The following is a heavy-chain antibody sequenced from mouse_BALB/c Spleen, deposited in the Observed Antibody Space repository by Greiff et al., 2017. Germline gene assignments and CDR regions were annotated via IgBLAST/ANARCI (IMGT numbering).Heavy chain of an antibody. J-gene: IGHJ3*01. CDR1: GFTFSSFG. CDR3: ASHYYGYFAY. CDR2: ISSGSSTI. Sequence: EVKLQASGGGLVQPGGSRKLSCAASGFTFSSFGMHWVRQAPETGLEWVAYISSGSSTIYYADTVKGRFTISRDNPKNTLFLQMTSLRSEDTAMYYCASHYYGYFAYWGQGTLVTVSA. V-gene: IGHV5-17*02. D-gene: IGHD1-2*01.